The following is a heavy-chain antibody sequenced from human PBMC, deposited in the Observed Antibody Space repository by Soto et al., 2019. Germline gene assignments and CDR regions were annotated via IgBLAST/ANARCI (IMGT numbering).Heavy chain of an antibody. J-gene: IGHJ6*02. V-gene: IGHV1-18*01. D-gene: IGHD2-2*01. CDR1: GYTFTSYG. Sequence: ASVKVSCKASGYTFTSYGISWVRQAPGQGLEWMGWISAYNGNTNYAQKLQGRVTMTTDTSTSTAYMELRSLRSDDTAVYYCARDRGIVVIPAAPVGNYYYYYGMDVWGQGTTVTVSS. CDR3: ARDRGIVVIPAAPVGNYYYYYGMDV. CDR2: ISAYNGNT.